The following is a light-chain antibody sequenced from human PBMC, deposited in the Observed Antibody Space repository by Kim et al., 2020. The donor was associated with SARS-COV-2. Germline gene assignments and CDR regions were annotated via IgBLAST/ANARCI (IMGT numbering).Light chain of an antibody. CDR2: GAS. CDR3: QQYNNWPPMYT. V-gene: IGKV3-15*01. J-gene: IGKJ2*01. CDR1: QSVSSN. Sequence: EIVMTQSPATLSVSPGERATLSCKASQSVSSNLAWYQQKPGQAPRLLIYGASTRATGISARFSGSGSGTEFTLTISSLQSEDFAVYYCQQYNNWPPMYTFGQGTKLEI.